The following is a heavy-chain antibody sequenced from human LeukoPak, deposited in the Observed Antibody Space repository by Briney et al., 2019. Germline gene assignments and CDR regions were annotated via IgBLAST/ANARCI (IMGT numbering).Heavy chain of an antibody. CDR1: GFTFSSYS. V-gene: IGHV3-21*01. Sequence: GGSLRLSCAASGFTFSSYSMNWVRQAPGKGLEWVSSISRSSSYIYYADSVKGRFTISRDNAKNSLYLQMNSLRAEDTAVYYCARVNVEMATIKDDYWGQGTLVTVSS. J-gene: IGHJ4*02. CDR3: ARVNVEMATIKDDY. CDR2: ISRSSSYI. D-gene: IGHD5-24*01.